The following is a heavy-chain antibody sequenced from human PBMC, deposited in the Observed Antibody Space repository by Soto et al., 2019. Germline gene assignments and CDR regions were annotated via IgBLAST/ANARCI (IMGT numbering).Heavy chain of an antibody. CDR3: ARDRRSSIAARLFDY. J-gene: IGHJ4*02. CDR1: GYTFTSYY. Sequence: ASVKVSCKASGYTFTSYYMHWVRQAPGQGLEWMGIINPSGGSTSYAQKFQGRVTMTRDTSTSTVYMELSSLRSEDTAVYYCARDRRSSIAARLFDYWGQGTLVTVSS. D-gene: IGHD6-6*01. CDR2: INPSGGST. V-gene: IGHV1-46*01.